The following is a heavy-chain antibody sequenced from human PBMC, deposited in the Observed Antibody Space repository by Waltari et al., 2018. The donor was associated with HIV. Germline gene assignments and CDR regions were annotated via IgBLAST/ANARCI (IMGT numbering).Heavy chain of an antibody. CDR3: ARDIFVVVTATSY. CDR1: GFTFTTHA. CDR2: IAYDGSNK. D-gene: IGHD2-21*02. Sequence: QVQLVESGGAVVPPRRSLRPSCAASGFTFTTHAMHCVRQAPGKGLELVAGIAYDGSNKYNADSVKGRFTISRDNSKNTLYLQMNSLGAEDTAVYYCARDIFVVVTATSYWGQGTLVTVSS. V-gene: IGHV3-30*01. J-gene: IGHJ4*02.